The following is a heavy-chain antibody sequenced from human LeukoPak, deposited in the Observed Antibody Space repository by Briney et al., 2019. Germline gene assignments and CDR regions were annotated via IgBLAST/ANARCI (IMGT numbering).Heavy chain of an antibody. CDR2: ISNDGSNK. Sequence: GRSLRLSCAASGFTFISYTMHWVRQAPGKGLEWVAVISNDGSNKHYADSVKGRFTISRDNSKNTLYLQMNSLRAEDTAVYYCARVGSPGTFDYWGQGTLVTVSS. CDR3: ARVGSPGTFDY. J-gene: IGHJ4*02. V-gene: IGHV3-30*14. D-gene: IGHD1-26*01. CDR1: GFTFISYT.